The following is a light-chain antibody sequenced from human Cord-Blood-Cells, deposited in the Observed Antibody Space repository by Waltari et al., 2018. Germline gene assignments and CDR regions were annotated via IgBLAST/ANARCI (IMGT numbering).Light chain of an antibody. J-gene: IGLJ3*02. CDR1: SSDVGGYNY. CDR3: SSYTSSSTLV. Sequence: QSALTRPASVSGSPGQSITISCTGTSSDVGGYNYVSWYQQHPGNAPKLMIYDVSNRPLGVSNRFSGSKSGNTASLTISGLQAEDEADYYCSSYTSSSTLVFGGGTKLTVL. V-gene: IGLV2-14*01. CDR2: DVS.